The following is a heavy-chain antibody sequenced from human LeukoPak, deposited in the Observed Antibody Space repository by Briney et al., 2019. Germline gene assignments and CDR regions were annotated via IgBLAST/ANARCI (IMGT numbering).Heavy chain of an antibody. CDR2: IIPILGIA. D-gene: IGHD3-10*01. CDR1: GGTFSSYA. Sequence: SVKVSCKASGGTFSSYAISWVRQAPGQGLEWMGRIIPILGIANYAQKFQGRATITADKSTSTAYMELSSLRSEDTAVYYCASQPRVKGSGSYYSDYWGQGTLVTVSS. J-gene: IGHJ4*02. CDR3: ASQPRVKGSGSYYSDY. V-gene: IGHV1-69*04.